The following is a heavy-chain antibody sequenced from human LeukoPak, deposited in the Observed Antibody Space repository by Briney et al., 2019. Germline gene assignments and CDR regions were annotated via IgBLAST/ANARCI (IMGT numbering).Heavy chain of an antibody. CDR3: ATYFTVTEYYFDY. CDR2: INHSGST. V-gene: IGHV4-34*01. Sequence: SETLSLTCAVDGGSFSGYYWSWIRQPPGKGLEWIGEINHSGSTNYNPSLKSRVTISVDTSKNQFSLKLSSVTAADTAVYYCATYFTVTEYYFDYWGQGTLVTVSS. D-gene: IGHD4-11*01. J-gene: IGHJ4*02. CDR1: GGSFSGYY.